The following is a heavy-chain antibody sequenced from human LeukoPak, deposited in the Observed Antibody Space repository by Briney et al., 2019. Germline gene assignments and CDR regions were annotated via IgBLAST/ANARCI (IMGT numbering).Heavy chain of an antibody. Sequence: SETLSLTCTVSGGSISTYYWSWIRQPPGKGLEWIGYVYYSGSTNYNPSLKSRVTISVDASKNQFSLNLSSMTAADTAVYYCARVAAAGPLFDYWGQGTLVTVSS. CDR2: VYYSGST. CDR1: GGSISTYY. J-gene: IGHJ4*02. CDR3: ARVAAAGPLFDY. V-gene: IGHV4-59*12. D-gene: IGHD6-13*01.